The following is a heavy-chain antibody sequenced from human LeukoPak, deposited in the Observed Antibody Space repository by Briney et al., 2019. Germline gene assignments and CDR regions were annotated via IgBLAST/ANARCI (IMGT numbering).Heavy chain of an antibody. J-gene: IGHJ4*02. CDR1: GFTFRSYW. V-gene: IGHV3-30*18. Sequence: PGGSLRLSCVASGFTFRSYWMTWVRQAPGKGLEWVAVISYDGSNKYYADSVKGRFTISRDNSKNTLYLQMNSLRAEDTAVYYCAKDTLYYDSSGENDYWGQGTLVTVSS. D-gene: IGHD3-22*01. CDR2: ISYDGSNK. CDR3: AKDTLYYDSSGENDY.